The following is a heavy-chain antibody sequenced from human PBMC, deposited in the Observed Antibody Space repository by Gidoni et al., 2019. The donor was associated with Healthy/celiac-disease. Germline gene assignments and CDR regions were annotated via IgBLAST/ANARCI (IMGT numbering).Heavy chain of an antibody. J-gene: IGHJ6*02. CDR3: AKDSGYDINYYYGMDV. V-gene: IGHV4-39*07. CDR1: GGSISSSRYY. D-gene: IGHD5-12*01. CDR2: IYYSGST. Sequence: QLQLQESGPGLVTPSETLSLTCTVSGGSISSSRYYWGWIRQPPGKGLEWIGSIYYSGSTYYNPSLKSRVTISVDTSKNQFSLKLSSVTAADTAVYYCAKDSGYDINYYYGMDVWGQGTTVTVSS.